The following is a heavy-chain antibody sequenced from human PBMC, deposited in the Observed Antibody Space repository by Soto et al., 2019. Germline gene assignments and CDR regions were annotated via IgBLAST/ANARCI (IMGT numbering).Heavy chain of an antibody. CDR1: GYTFTNFG. J-gene: IGHJ6*02. CDR3: ARDTGTDYGMDV. Sequence: ASVKVSCKASGYTFTNFGINWVRQATGQGLEWMGWMNPNSGNTGYAQKFQGRVTMTRNTSISTAYMELSSLRSEDTAVYYCARDTGTDYGMDVWGQGTTVTVSS. CDR2: MNPNSGNT. D-gene: IGHD1-1*01. V-gene: IGHV1-8*01.